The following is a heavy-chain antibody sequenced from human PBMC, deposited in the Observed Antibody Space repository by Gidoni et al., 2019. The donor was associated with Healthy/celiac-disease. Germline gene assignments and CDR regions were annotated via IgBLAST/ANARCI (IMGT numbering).Heavy chain of an antibody. CDR3: ASSPYYYYGMDV. CDR1: GFTFSSYW. V-gene: IGHV3-7*01. CDR2: IKQDGSEK. Sequence: EVQLVESGGGLVQPGWSLRLSFAASGFTFSSYWMRWVRQAPGKGLEWVANIKQDGSEKYYVDSVKGRFTISRDNAKNSLYLQMNSLRAEDTAVYYCASSPYYYYGMDVWGQGTTVTVSS. J-gene: IGHJ6*02.